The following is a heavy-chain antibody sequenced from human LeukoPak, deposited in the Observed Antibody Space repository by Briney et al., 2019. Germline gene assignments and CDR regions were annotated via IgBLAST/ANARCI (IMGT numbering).Heavy chain of an antibody. CDR3: ARESTTMVRGVIINYYYYYMDV. J-gene: IGHJ6*03. Sequence: GGSLRLSCAASGFTFDDYAMHWVRQAPGKGLEWVSGISWNSGSIGYADSVKGRFTISRDNAKNSLYLQMNSLRAEDTAVYYCARESTTMVRGVIINYYYYYMDVWGKGTTVTVSS. CDR1: GFTFDDYA. V-gene: IGHV3-9*01. D-gene: IGHD3-10*01. CDR2: ISWNSGSI.